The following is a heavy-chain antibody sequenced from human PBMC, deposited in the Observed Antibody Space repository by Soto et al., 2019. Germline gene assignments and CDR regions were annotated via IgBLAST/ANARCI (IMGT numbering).Heavy chain of an antibody. V-gene: IGHV1-8*01. D-gene: IGHD3-10*01. CDR1: GYTFTSYD. CDR2: MNPNSGNT. CDR3: ARAGVLLWFGEPNNWFDP. J-gene: IGHJ5*02. Sequence: QVQLVQSGAEVKKPGASVKVSCKASGYTFTSYDINWVRQATGQGLEWMGWMNPNSGNTGYAQKFQGRVTRTRNTSISTAYMELSSLRSEDTAVYYCARAGVLLWFGEPNNWFDPWGQGTLVTVSS.